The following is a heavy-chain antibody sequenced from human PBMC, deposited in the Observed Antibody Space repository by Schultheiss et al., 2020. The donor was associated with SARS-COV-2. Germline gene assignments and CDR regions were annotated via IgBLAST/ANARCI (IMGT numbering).Heavy chain of an antibody. V-gene: IGHV3-30*18. J-gene: IGHJ4*02. CDR1: GFTFSSYG. CDR3: VKEVCTGGVCYYFDY. CDR2: ISYDGSNK. Sequence: GGSLRLSCAASGFTFSSYGMHWVRQAPGKGLEWVAVISYDGSNKYYADSVKGRFTISRDNSKNTLYLQMNSLRAEDTAVYYCVKEVCTGGVCYYFDYWGQGTLVTVSS. D-gene: IGHD2-8*02.